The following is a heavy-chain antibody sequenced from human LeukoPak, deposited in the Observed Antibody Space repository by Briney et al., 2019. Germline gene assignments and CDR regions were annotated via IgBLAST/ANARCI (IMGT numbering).Heavy chain of an antibody. CDR2: LYGDGNT. V-gene: IGHV3-53*04. J-gene: IGHJ6*02. CDR3: AIDYITLVREGGGLDV. Sequence: GGSLRLSCAASGFTVSSSYMNWVRQAPGKGLERVSVLYGDGNTYYADSVKGRFTISRHNSKNTLYLQMNSLRAEDAAVYYCAIDYITLVREGGGLDVWGQGTTVTVSS. CDR1: GFTVSSSY. D-gene: IGHD3-10*01.